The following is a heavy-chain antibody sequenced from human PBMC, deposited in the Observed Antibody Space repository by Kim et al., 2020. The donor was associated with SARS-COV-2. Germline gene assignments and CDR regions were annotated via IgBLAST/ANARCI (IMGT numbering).Heavy chain of an antibody. Sequence: GGSLRLSCAASGFTFSSYSMNWVRQAPGKGLEWVSSISSSSSYIYYADSVKGRFTISRDNAKNSLYLQMNSLRAEDTAVYYCARDSGYYYGSGSYVYWGQGTLVTVSS. D-gene: IGHD3-10*01. CDR3: ARDSGYYYGSGSYVY. CDR1: GFTFSSYS. V-gene: IGHV3-21*01. CDR2: ISSSSSYI. J-gene: IGHJ4*02.